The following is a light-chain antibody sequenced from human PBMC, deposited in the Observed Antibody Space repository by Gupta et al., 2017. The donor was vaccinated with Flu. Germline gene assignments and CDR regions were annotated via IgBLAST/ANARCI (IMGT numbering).Light chain of an antibody. Sequence: HSALTQPASVSGSPGQSITISCTGTSSDVGSYNRVSWYQQPPGTAPKLLISEVTIRPSGVPDRFSGSKSGNTASLIISGLQAEDEADYYCSSFTSSNTWVFGGGTKLTV. CDR1: SSDVGSYNR. CDR2: EVT. CDR3: SSFTSSNTWV. J-gene: IGLJ3*02. V-gene: IGLV2-18*02.